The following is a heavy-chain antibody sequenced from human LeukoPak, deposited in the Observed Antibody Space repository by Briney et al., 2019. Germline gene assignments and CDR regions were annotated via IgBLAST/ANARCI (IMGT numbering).Heavy chain of an antibody. Sequence: GGPLRLSCAASGFTFSTYSMNGVRQAPGKGLEWVAYVGTASGIISYADSVKGRFTISRDDAENSLYLQMNSLRDEDTAVYYCARDRGYAFDIWGQGTMVTVSS. D-gene: IGHD3-10*01. V-gene: IGHV3-48*02. CDR2: VGTASGII. CDR1: GFTFSTYS. J-gene: IGHJ3*02. CDR3: ARDRGYAFDI.